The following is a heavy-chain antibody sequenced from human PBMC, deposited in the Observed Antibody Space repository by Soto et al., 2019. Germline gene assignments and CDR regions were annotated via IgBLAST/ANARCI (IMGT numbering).Heavy chain of an antibody. CDR2: ISAYNGNT. V-gene: IGHV1-18*04. CDR3: ARDLRRYGDPSPFDY. CDR1: GYTFTGYY. D-gene: IGHD4-17*01. J-gene: IGHJ4*02. Sequence: VASVKVSCKASGYTFTGYYMHWVRQAPGQGLEWMGWISAYNGNTNYAQKLQGRVTMTTDTSTSTAYMELRSLRSDDTAVYYCARDLRRYGDPSPFDYWGQGTLVTVSS.